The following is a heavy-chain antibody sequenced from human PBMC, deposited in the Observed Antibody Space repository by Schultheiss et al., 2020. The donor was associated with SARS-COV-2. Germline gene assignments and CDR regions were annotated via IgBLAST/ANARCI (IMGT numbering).Heavy chain of an antibody. J-gene: IGHJ4*02. V-gene: IGHV3-30*04. CDR2: ISYDGSNK. Sequence: GGSLRLSCAASGFTFSSYEMNWVRQAPGKGLEWVAVISYDGSNKYYADSVKGRFTISRDNSKNSLYLQMNSLRAEDTAVYYCARDRGFAAGTLDYWGQGTLVTVSS. CDR3: ARDRGFAAGTLDY. CDR1: GFTFSSYE. D-gene: IGHD6-13*01.